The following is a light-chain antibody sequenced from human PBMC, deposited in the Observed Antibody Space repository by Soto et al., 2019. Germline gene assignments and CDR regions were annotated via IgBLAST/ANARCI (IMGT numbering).Light chain of an antibody. J-gene: IGLJ1*01. CDR1: SSDVGGYDY. Sequence: QSVLTHPASVSGSPGQSITISCTGTSSDVGGYDYVSWYQQLPGKAPKLLIYDVNNRPSGVSHRFSGSKSGNTASLTISGLQAEDEADYYCSSYTGSSTFVFGTGTRSPS. CDR3: SSYTGSSTFV. CDR2: DVN. V-gene: IGLV2-14*01.